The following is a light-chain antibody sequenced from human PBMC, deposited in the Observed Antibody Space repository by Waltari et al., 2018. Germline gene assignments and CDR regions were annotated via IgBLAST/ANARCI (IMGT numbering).Light chain of an antibody. J-gene: IGKJ1*01. Sequence: DIQMTQSPSTLSASVGDRVTISCRASQSVSSWLAWYQQKPGKAPKLLIYTASSLQSGVPSRFSGSGSGTEFTLTISSLQPDDFATYYCQQYNSHSWTCGQGTKVEIK. V-gene: IGKV1-5*03. CDR1: QSVSSW. CDR2: TAS. CDR3: QQYNSHSWT.